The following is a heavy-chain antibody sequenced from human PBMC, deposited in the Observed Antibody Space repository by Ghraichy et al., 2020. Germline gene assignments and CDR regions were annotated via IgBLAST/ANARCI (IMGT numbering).Heavy chain of an antibody. CDR2: INHSGST. J-gene: IGHJ4*02. D-gene: IGHD6-13*01. CDR1: GGSIITNNYY. Sequence: SETLSLTCTVSGGSIITNNYYWSWIRQPPGRGLEWFGSINHSGSTNYNPSLKSRITIYVDTSKNQFSLRLSSVTAVDTAVYYCTRELRSSPDYWGQGTLVTVSS. V-gene: IGHV4-39*02. CDR3: TRELRSSPDY.